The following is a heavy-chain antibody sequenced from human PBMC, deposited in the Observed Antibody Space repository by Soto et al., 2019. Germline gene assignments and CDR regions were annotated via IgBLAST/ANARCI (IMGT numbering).Heavy chain of an antibody. CDR3: AKAVLRPAGDIVRGPDHFDY. CDR2: ISYDGSNK. J-gene: IGHJ4*02. V-gene: IGHV3-30*18. CDR1: GFTFSSYG. Sequence: PGGSLRLSCAASGFTFSSYGMHWVRQAPGKGLEWVAVISYDGSNKYYADSVKGRFTISRDNSKNTLYLQMNSLRAEDTAVYYCAKAVLRPAGDIVRGPDHFDYWGQGTLVTVSS. D-gene: IGHD4-17*01.